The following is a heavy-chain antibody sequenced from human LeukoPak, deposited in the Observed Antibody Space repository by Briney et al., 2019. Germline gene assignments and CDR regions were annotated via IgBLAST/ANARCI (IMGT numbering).Heavy chain of an antibody. V-gene: IGHV3-23*01. CDR3: AKEVGMYGTPTLDF. CDR2: IPGSGVDT. Sequence: PGGSLRLSCAASGFTFSSYAMSWVRQAPGGGLEWVSGIPGSGVDTFYADSMKGRFTISRDNSKNTLFLQMNSLRAKDTAVYYCAKEVGMYGTPTLDFWGQGTVVTVSS. J-gene: IGHJ4*02. CDR1: GFTFSSYA. D-gene: IGHD1-1*01.